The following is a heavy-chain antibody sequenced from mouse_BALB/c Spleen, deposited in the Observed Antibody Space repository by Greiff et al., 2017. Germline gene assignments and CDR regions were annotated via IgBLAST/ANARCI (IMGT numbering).Heavy chain of an antibody. J-gene: IGHJ2*01. CDR2: ISSGGSYT. CDR1: GFTFSSYG. CDR3: ARQGGYGRGFDY. D-gene: IGHD1-2*01. Sequence: EVQRVESGGDLVKPGGSLKLSCAASGFTFSSYGMSWVRQTPDKRLEWVATISSGGSYTYYPDSVKGRFTISRDNAKNTLYLQMSSLKSEDTAMYYCARQGGYGRGFDYWGQGTTLTVSS. V-gene: IGHV5-6*01.